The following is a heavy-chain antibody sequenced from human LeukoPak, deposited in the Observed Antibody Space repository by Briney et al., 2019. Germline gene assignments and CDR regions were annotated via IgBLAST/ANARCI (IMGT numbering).Heavy chain of an antibody. J-gene: IGHJ5*02. V-gene: IGHV4-31*03. CDR3: ARTYMTSARFDP. Sequence: SETLSLTCTVSGGSISSGGYYWSWIRQHPGKGLEWIGYIYYSGSTYYNPSLKSRVTISVDTSKNQFSLKLSSVTAADTAVYYCARTYMTSARFDPWGQGTLVTVSS. CDR1: GGSISSGGYY. CDR2: IYYSGST. D-gene: IGHD2-21*02.